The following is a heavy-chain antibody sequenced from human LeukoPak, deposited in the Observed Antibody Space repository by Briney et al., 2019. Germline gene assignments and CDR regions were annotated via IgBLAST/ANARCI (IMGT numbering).Heavy chain of an antibody. V-gene: IGHV1-46*01. J-gene: IGHJ4*02. CDR1: GYSFTNYH. CDR3: ARVKPTPV. D-gene: IGHD1-14*01. CDR2: SNPSGGTT. Sequence: GASVKVSRKASGYSFTNYHLHWVRQAPGQGLEWMGVSNPSGGTTTYAQNFLGRVTMTRDMSTSTVYMELSSLRSEDTAVYYCARVKPTPVWGQGTLVTVSS.